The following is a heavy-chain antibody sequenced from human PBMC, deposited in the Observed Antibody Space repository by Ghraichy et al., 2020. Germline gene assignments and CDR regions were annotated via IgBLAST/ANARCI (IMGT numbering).Heavy chain of an antibody. Sequence: GSLRLSCTVSGGSISSYYWSWIRQPPGKGLEWIGYIYYSGSTNYNPSLKSRVTISVDTSKNQFSLKLSSVTAADTAVYYCATSHYSNYYYGMDVWGQGTTVTVSS. V-gene: IGHV4-59*01. CDR1: GGSISSYY. D-gene: IGHD4-11*01. CDR2: IYYSGST. CDR3: ATSHYSNYYYGMDV. J-gene: IGHJ6*02.